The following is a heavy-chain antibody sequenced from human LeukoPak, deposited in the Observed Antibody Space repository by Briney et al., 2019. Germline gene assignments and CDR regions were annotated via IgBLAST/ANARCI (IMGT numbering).Heavy chain of an antibody. CDR1: GFTFSSYS. D-gene: IGHD4-17*01. Sequence: GGSLRLSCAASGFTFSSYSINWVRQAPGKGLEWVSSISSSSSYIYYADSVKGRFTISRDNAKNSLYLQMNSLRAEDTAVYYCARATREEYGYYGRDVDYWGQGTLVTVSS. CDR2: ISSSSSYI. V-gene: IGHV3-21*01. CDR3: ARATREEYGYYGRDVDY. J-gene: IGHJ4*02.